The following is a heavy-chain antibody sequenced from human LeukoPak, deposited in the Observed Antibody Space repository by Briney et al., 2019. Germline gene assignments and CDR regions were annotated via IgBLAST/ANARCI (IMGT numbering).Heavy chain of an antibody. Sequence: PGGSLRLSCAASGFTFSSYAMHWVRQAPGKGLEWVAVISYDGSNKYYADSVKGRFTISRDNSKNTLYVQMNSLRADDTAVYYCAKGDKGMVTVEYFDYWGQGTLVTVSS. CDR1: GFTFSSYA. CDR2: ISYDGSNK. V-gene: IGHV3-30-3*01. CDR3: AKGDKGMVTVEYFDY. J-gene: IGHJ4*02. D-gene: IGHD5-18*01.